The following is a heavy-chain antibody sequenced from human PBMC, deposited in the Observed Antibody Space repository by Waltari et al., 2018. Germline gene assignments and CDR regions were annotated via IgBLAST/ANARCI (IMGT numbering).Heavy chain of an antibody. J-gene: IGHJ5*02. D-gene: IGHD3-22*01. Sequence: QVQLVQSGAEVKKPGSSVKVSCKASGGTFSSYAISWVRQAPGQGLEWMGRIIPILGIANYAQKCQGRVTITADKSTSTAYMELSSLRSEDTAVYYCARVGTMIVGIADWFDPWGQGTLVTVSS. CDR3: ARVGTMIVGIADWFDP. V-gene: IGHV1-69*09. CDR2: IIPILGIA. CDR1: GGTFSSYA.